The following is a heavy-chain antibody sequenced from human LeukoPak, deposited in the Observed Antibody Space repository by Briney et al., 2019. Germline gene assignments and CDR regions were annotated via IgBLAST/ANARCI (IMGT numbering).Heavy chain of an antibody. CDR1: GLTFSNYW. Sequence: GGSLRLSCAASGLTFSNYWMNWVRQAPGKGLEWVSIIKQDGSEKYYVDSVKGRFTISRDNAKNSLYLQMNSLRAEDTAVYYCARDFRVAVAGKGYDYWGQGTLVTVSS. D-gene: IGHD6-19*01. CDR3: ARDFRVAVAGKGYDY. CDR2: IKQDGSEK. V-gene: IGHV3-7*01. J-gene: IGHJ4*02.